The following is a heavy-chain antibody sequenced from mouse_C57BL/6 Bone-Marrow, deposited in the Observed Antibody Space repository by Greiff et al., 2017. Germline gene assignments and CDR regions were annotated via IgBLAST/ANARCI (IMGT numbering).Heavy chain of an antibody. V-gene: IGHV1-15*01. Sequence: VQLQQSGAELVRPGASVTLSCKASGYTFTDYEMHWVKQTPVHGLEWIGAIDPETGGTAYNQKFKGKAILTADKSSSTAYMELRSLTSEDSAVYYCTRLDSSGPLFAYWGQGTLVTVSA. D-gene: IGHD3-2*02. CDR3: TRLDSSGPLFAY. CDR1: GYTFTDYE. J-gene: IGHJ3*01. CDR2: IDPETGGT.